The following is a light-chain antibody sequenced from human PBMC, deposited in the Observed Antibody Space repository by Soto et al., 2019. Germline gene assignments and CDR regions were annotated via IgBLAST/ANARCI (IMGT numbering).Light chain of an antibody. CDR3: QQTFGKPLVT. J-gene: IGKJ5*01. V-gene: IGKV1-39*01. CDR1: QSLLHITGETF. CDR2: AAS. Sequence: MTQTPLSLSVAPGQPASISCKSSQSLLHITGETFLFWYLQKPGKAPRLLIYAASRLQSGVPSRFSGTGSGTDFTLTISSLQPEDFAIYYCQQTFGKPLVTFGQGTRLEIK.